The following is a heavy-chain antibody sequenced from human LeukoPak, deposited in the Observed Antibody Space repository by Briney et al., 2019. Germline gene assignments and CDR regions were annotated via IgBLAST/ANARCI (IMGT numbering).Heavy chain of an antibody. CDR3: ATDLPSFGGVIVIPFDAFDI. D-gene: IGHD3-16*02. Sequence: GGSLRLSCAASGFTFSSYEMNWVRQAPGKGLEWVSYISSSGSTIYYADSVKGRFTISRDNAKNSLYLQMNSLRAEDTAVYYCATDLPSFGGVIVIPFDAFDIWGQGTMVTVSS. CDR1: GFTFSSYE. V-gene: IGHV3-48*03. J-gene: IGHJ3*02. CDR2: ISSSGSTI.